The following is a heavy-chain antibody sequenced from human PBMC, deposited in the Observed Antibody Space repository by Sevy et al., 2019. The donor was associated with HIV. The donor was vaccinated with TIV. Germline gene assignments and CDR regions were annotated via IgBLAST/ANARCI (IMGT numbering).Heavy chain of an antibody. J-gene: IGHJ6*02. CDR1: GFTFSSYA. CDR2: ISYDGSNK. CDR3: ARGLPRYCSGASCYGMDV. Sequence: GGSLRLSCAASGFTFSSYAMHWVRQAPGKGLEWVAVISYDGSNKYYADSVKGRFTISRDNSKNTLYLQMNSLRAEDTDVYYCARGLPRYCSGASCYGMDVWGQGTTVTVSS. V-gene: IGHV3-30-3*01. D-gene: IGHD2-15*01.